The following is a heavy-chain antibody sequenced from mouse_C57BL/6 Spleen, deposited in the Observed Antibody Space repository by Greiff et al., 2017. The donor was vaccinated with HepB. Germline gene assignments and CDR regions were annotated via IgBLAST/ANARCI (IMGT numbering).Heavy chain of an antibody. Sequence: VQLQQPGAELVMPGASVKLSCKASGYTFTSYWMHWVKQRPGQGLEWIGEIDPSDSYTNYNQKFKGKSTLTVDKSSSTAYMQLSSLTSEDSAVYYCARDEVGRGYLDYWGQGTTLTVSS. D-gene: IGHD4-1*01. CDR3: ARDEVGRGYLDY. J-gene: IGHJ2*01. V-gene: IGHV1-69*01. CDR1: GYTFTSYW. CDR2: IDPSDSYT.